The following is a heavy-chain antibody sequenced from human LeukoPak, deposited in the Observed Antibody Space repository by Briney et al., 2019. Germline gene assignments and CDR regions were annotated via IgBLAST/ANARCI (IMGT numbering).Heavy chain of an antibody. V-gene: IGHV3-53*05. CDR3: ARSEGLIAAYTAVTIDY. CDR2: IYSGGET. Sequence: PGGSLRLSCTASGFTVGDNYVSWVRQAPGKGLEWVSIIYSGGETYYADSVKGRFTISRDSSKNTLYLQMNSLRAEDTAVYYCARSEGLIAAYTAVTIDYWGQGTLVTVSS. J-gene: IGHJ4*02. D-gene: IGHD6-13*01. CDR1: GFTVGDNY.